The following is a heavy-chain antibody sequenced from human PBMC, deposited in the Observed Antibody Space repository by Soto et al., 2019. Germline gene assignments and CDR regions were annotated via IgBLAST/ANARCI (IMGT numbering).Heavy chain of an antibody. CDR2: IGAYSGST. D-gene: IGHD6-13*01. V-gene: IGHV1-18*01. CDR1: GYNFTTYG. CDR3: ARDFTKSSSWPYYFDY. Sequence: QVQLVQSGAEVKKPGASVKVSCKASGYNFTTYGMSWVRQAPGQGLDWRGWIGAYSGSTKFAQKLQGRVTMTTDTSTTTAYMELRSLTSDDTAVYYCARDFTKSSSWPYYFDYWGQGTLVTVSS. J-gene: IGHJ4*02.